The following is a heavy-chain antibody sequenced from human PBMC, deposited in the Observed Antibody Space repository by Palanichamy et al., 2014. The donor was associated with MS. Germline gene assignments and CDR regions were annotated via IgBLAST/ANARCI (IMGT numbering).Heavy chain of an antibody. CDR1: GFTFSSYA. D-gene: IGHD6-19*01. CDR2: ISGSGGST. Sequence: EVQLVESGGGLVQPGGSLRLSCAASGFTFSSYAMSWVRQAPGKGLEWVSAISGSGGSTYYADSVKGRFTISRDNSKNTLYLQMNSLRAEDTAVYYCATRARWLAVAANFENAFDIWGQGTMVTVSS. CDR3: ATRARWLAVAANFENAFDI. J-gene: IGHJ3*02. V-gene: IGHV3-23*04.